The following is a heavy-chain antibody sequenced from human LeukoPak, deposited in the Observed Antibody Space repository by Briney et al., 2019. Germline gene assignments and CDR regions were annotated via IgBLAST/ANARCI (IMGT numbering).Heavy chain of an antibody. V-gene: IGHV3-21*04. CDR3: ARGYCSSTSCYAGDY. D-gene: IGHD2-2*01. J-gene: IGHJ4*02. CDR1: GFTFSSYS. CDR2: ISSSSSYI. Sequence: PGGSLRLSCAASGFTFSSYSMNWVRQAPGKGLEWVSSISSSSSYIYYADSVKGRFTISRDNSKNTLYLQMNSLRAEDTAMYYCARGYCSSTSCYAGDYWGQGTLVTVSS.